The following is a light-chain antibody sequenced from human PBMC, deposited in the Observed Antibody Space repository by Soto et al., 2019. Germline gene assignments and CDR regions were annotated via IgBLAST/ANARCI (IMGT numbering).Light chain of an antibody. Sequence: QSALTQPPSASGSPGQSVSISCTGTSSDVGGYNSVSWYQQHPGKAPKLMIYEVNKRPSGVPDRFSGSKSGNTASLIVSGLQAEDEAEYYCSSYAGSNNYVFGSGTKLTVL. J-gene: IGLJ1*01. CDR1: SSDVGGYNS. CDR3: SSYAGSNNYV. CDR2: EVN. V-gene: IGLV2-8*01.